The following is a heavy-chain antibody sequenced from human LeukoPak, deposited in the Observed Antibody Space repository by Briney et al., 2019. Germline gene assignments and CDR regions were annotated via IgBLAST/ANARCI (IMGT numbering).Heavy chain of an antibody. V-gene: IGHV3-23*01. D-gene: IGHD3-22*01. CDR1: GFTFSSYA. CDR3: AKDTSSGPYYFDY. J-gene: IGHJ4*02. Sequence: GGSLRLSCAASGFTFSSYAMSWVRQAPGKGLEWVSAISGSGGGTYYADSVKGRFTISRDNSKNTLYLQMNSLRAEDTAVYYCAKDTSSGPYYFDYWGQGTLVTVSS. CDR2: ISGSGGGT.